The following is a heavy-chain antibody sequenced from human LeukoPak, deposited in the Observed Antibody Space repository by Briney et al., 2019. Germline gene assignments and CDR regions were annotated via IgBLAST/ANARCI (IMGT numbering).Heavy chain of an antibody. J-gene: IGHJ4*02. CDR2: ISYDGSNK. CDR3: GGMEYYFDY. V-gene: IGHV3-30*04. CDR1: GFTFSSYA. D-gene: IGHD3-3*01. Sequence: GGSLRLSCAASGFTFSSYAMHWVRRAPGKGLEWVAVISYDGSNKYYADSVKGRFTISRDNSKNTLYLQMNSLRAEDTAVYYCGGMEYYFDYWGRGTLVTVSS.